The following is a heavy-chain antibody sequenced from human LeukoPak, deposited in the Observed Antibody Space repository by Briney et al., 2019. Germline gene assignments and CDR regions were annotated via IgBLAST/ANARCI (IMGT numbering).Heavy chain of an antibody. CDR3: ARQEYSSSGLFDY. CDR2: IYPGDSDT. V-gene: IGHV5-51*01. Sequence: GESLKISCKGSGYSFTSYWIGWVRQMPGKGLEWMGIIYPGDSDTRYSPSFQGQVTISTDKSISTAYLQWSSLKASDTAMHYCARQEYSSSGLFDYWGQGTLVTVSS. CDR1: GYSFTSYW. J-gene: IGHJ4*02. D-gene: IGHD6-6*01.